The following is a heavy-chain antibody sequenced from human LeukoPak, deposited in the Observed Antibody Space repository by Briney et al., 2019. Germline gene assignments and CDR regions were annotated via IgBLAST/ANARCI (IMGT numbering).Heavy chain of an antibody. D-gene: IGHD3-10*01. CDR3: AKDHYVSGRYDAFDI. CDR2: ITTSGGST. Sequence: PGGSLRLSCAASGFTFSSYAMSWVRQAPGEGLEWVSSITTSGGSTYYADSVKGRFTISRDNAKNTLYLQMNSLRAEDTAVYYCAKDHYVSGRYDAFDIWGQGTMVTFSS. CDR1: GFTFSSYA. V-gene: IGHV3-23*01. J-gene: IGHJ3*02.